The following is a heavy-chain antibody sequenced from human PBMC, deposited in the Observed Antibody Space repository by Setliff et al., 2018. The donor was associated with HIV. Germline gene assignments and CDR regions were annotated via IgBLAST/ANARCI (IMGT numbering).Heavy chain of an antibody. V-gene: IGHV3-23*01. J-gene: IGHJ4*02. CDR3: AREDSSWYGSLDY. Sequence: ASGFIFSSYAMTWVRQAPGEGLEWVSTIRGSGSGDTTHYADFVKGRFTISRDNSENTLYLQMNSLRAEDMAVYYCAREDSSWYGSLDYWGQGTLVTVPQ. CDR2: IRGSGSGDTT. CDR1: GFIFSSYA. D-gene: IGHD6-13*01.